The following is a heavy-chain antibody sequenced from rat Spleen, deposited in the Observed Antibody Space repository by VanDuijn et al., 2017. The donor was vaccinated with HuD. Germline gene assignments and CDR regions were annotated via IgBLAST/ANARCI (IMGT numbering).Heavy chain of an antibody. J-gene: IGHJ2*01. CDR2: ITNSGGST. V-gene: IGHV5S23*01. Sequence: EVQLVESGGGLVQPGRSLKLSCAASGFTFSNYYMAWVRQAPTKGLEWVASITNSGGSTYYRDSVKGRFTISRDNAKSTLYLQMDSLRSEDTATYYCTRGGAMGITFDYWGQGVMVTVSS. CDR1: GFTFSNYY. D-gene: IGHD1-9*01. CDR3: TRGGAMGITFDY.